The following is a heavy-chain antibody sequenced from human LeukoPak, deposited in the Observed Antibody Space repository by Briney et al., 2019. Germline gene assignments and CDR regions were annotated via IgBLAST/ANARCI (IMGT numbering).Heavy chain of an antibody. V-gene: IGHV4-34*01. CDR1: GGSFSGYY. CDR3: ATSGHIAAAGNNWFDP. CDR2: INHSGST. J-gene: IGHJ5*02. Sequence: SETLSLTCAVYGGSFSGYYWSWIRQPPGKGLEWIGEINHSGSTNYNPSLKSRVTISVDTSKNQFSLKLSSVTAADTAVYYCATSGHIAAAGNNWFDPWGRGTLVTVSS. D-gene: IGHD6-13*01.